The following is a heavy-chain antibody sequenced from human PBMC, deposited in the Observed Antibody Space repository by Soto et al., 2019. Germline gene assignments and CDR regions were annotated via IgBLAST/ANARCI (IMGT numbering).Heavy chain of an antibody. CDR1: EFTVISNY. D-gene: IGHD6-19*01. J-gene: IGHJ3*02. Sequence: PGGSLRLSCAASEFTVISNYMSWVRQAPGKGLEWVSYISSSSSTIYYADSVKGRFTISRDNAKNSLYLQMNSLRAEDTAVYYCARDQWLYAFDIWGQGTMVTVSS. CDR3: ARDQWLYAFDI. CDR2: ISSSSSTI. V-gene: IGHV3-48*01.